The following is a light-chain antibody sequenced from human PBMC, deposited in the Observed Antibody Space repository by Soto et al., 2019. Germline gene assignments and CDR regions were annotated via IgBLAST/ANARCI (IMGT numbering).Light chain of an antibody. J-gene: IGLJ1*01. CDR3: QSYDDSLSVHYV. V-gene: IGLV1-40*01. CDR1: SSNIGSTYD. Sequence: QPVLTQPPSVSGAPGQRVTISCTGSSSNIGSTYDVQWYQQPPGTAPKLLIHGNTDRPSGVPDRFSGSKSGTSASLAITGLQADDEADYYCQSYDDSLSVHYVFGTGTKVTV. CDR2: GNT.